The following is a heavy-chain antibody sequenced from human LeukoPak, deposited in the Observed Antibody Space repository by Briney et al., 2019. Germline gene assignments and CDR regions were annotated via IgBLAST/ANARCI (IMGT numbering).Heavy chain of an antibody. D-gene: IGHD2-21*02. CDR3: TRGKTVTFEN. V-gene: IGHV4-34*01. CDR1: GESISTFF. J-gene: IGHJ4*02. Sequence: SETLSLTCAVYGESISTFFWSWIRQPPGKGLEWIGETSDRGTTTYNSAFKSRVTISLDTSKRRFSLTLTSVTAADTAVYYCTRGKTVTFENWGQGSLVTVSS. CDR2: TSDRGTT.